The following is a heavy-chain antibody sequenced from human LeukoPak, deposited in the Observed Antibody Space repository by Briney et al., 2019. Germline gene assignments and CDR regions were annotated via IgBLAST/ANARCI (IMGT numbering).Heavy chain of an antibody. CDR2: IHFGGGA. CDR1: EFSVGRKY. Sequence: GGSLRPSCAAAEFSVGRKYMAWVRQAPGKGLEWVSTIHFGGGASYADSVKGSFTISRDNSKNMVYLQMKTLTVEDTGVYYCVRDGESYAYFDYWGQGALVTVSS. D-gene: IGHD1-26*01. V-gene: IGHV3-66*01. J-gene: IGHJ4*02. CDR3: VRDGESYAYFDY.